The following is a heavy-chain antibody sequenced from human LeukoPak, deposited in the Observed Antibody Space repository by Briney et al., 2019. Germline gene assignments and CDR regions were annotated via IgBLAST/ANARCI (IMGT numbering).Heavy chain of an antibody. CDR2: ISSNGGST. J-gene: IGHJ4*02. CDR1: GFTFSSYA. V-gene: IGHV3-64*01. D-gene: IGHD3-22*01. CDR3: ARAYSYYYDSSGYYSPPDY. Sequence: GGSLRLSCAASGFTFSSYAMHWVRQAPGKGLDYVSAISSNGGSTYYANSVKGRFTISRGNSKNTLYLQMGSLRAEDMAVYYCARAYSYYYDSSGYYSPPDYWGQGTLVTVSS.